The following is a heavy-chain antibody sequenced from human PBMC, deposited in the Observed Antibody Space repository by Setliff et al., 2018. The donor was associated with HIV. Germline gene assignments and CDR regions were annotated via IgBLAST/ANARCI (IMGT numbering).Heavy chain of an antibody. CDR2: IYHSGST. CDR3: ARRPYYFDY. Sequence: SETLSLTCAVSGFSISSPYYWGWIRQPPGKGVEWIGSIYHSGSTNYNPSLKSRVTISVDTSKKQFSMKLSSVTAADTAVYYCARRPYYFDYWGQGTLVTVSS. V-gene: IGHV4-38-2*01. CDR1: GFSISSPYY. J-gene: IGHJ4*02.